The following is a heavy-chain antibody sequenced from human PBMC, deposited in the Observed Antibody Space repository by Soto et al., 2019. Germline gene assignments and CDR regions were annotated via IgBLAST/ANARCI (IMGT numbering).Heavy chain of an antibody. Sequence: GGSLRLSCAASGFTFSSYGMHWVRQAPGKGLEWVAVIWLDGSNKYYAGSVKGRFTISRDNSKNTLYLQMNSLRAEDTAVYYCARAYCSGGSCYPYYFDYWGQGTLVTVSS. CDR2: IWLDGSNK. J-gene: IGHJ4*02. D-gene: IGHD2-15*01. CDR3: ARAYCSGGSCYPYYFDY. CDR1: GFTFSSYG. V-gene: IGHV3-33*01.